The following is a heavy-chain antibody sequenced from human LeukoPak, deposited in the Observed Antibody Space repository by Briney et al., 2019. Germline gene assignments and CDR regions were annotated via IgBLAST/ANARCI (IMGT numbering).Heavy chain of an antibody. CDR1: GGSISSYY. Sequence: SETLSLTCTVSGGSISSYYWSWIRQPPGKGLEWIGYIYYSGSTNYNPSLKSRVTISVDTSKNQFSLKLSSVTAADTAVYYCARDRAGSSWYMGEGFDPWGQGTLVTVSS. V-gene: IGHV4-59*01. J-gene: IGHJ5*02. CDR3: ARDRAGSSWYMGEGFDP. CDR2: IYYSGST. D-gene: IGHD6-13*01.